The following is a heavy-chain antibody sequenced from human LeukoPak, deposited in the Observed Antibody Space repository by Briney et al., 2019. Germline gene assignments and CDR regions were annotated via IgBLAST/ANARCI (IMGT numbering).Heavy chain of an antibody. J-gene: IGHJ5*02. D-gene: IGHD3-22*01. CDR1: GFTFSSFS. Sequence: PGGSLRLSCAASGFTFSSFSMNWVRQAPGKGLEWVSYISSSSSTIYYAGSVKGRFTISRDNAKNSLYLQLNSLRAEDTAVYYCARVLHKRNYDSSDYYGSWGQGTLVTVSS. V-gene: IGHV3-48*01. CDR3: ARVLHKRNYDSSDYYGS. CDR2: ISSSSSTI.